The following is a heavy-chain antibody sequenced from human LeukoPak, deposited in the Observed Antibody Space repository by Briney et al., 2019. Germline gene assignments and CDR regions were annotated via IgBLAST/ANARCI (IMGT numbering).Heavy chain of an antibody. V-gene: IGHV3-23*01. D-gene: IGHD3-3*01. Sequence: GGSLRLSCAASGFTFSSYAMSWVRQAPGKGLEWVSAISGSGGSTYYADSVKGRFTISRDNSKNTLYLQMNSLRAEDTAVYYCAKDLTNYDFWSGYYYWGQGTLVTVSS. CDR3: AKDLTNYDFWSGYYY. CDR2: ISGSGGST. J-gene: IGHJ4*02. CDR1: GFTFSSYA.